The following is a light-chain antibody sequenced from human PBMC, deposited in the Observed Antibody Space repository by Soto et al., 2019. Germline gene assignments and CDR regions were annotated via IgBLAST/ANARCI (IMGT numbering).Light chain of an antibody. Sequence: EIVMKQPPVTLFLSPGERATLSSRASQSVSYYLAWYQQKPGQAPRLLIYGASNRATGIPDRFSGSGSGTDFTLTIRRLEPEDFAVYYCQQYGSSPPITFGQGTRREIK. CDR3: QQYGSSPPIT. CDR2: GAS. V-gene: IGKV3-20*01. J-gene: IGKJ5*01. CDR1: QSVSYY.